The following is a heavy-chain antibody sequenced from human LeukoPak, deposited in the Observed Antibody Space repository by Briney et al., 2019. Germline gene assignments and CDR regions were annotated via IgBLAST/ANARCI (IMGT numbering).Heavy chain of an antibody. CDR1: GGSISSYY. J-gene: IGHJ5*02. Sequence: SETLSLTCTVSGGSISSYYWSWIRQPPGKGLEWIGYIYYSGSTNYNPSLKSRVTISVDTSKNQFSLKLSSVTAADTAVYYCARQSGWYGRQFDPWGQGTLVTVSS. V-gene: IGHV4-59*01. CDR3: ARQSGWYGRQFDP. CDR2: IYYSGST. D-gene: IGHD6-19*01.